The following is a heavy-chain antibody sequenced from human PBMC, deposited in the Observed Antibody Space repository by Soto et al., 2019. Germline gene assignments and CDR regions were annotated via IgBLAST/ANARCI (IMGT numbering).Heavy chain of an antibody. CDR2: IYHSGST. V-gene: IGHV4-4*02. CDR3: ARGGGLLWFGELSRGAFDI. J-gene: IGHJ3*02. Sequence: SETLSLTCAVSGGSISSSNWWSWVRLPPGKGLEWIGEIYHSGSTNYNPSLKSRVTISVDKSKNQFSLKLSSVTAADTAVYYCARGGGLLWFGELSRGAFDIWGQGTMVTVS. D-gene: IGHD3-10*01. CDR1: GGSISSSNW.